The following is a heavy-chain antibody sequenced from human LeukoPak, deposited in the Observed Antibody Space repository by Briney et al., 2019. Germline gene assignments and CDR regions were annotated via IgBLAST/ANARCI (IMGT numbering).Heavy chain of an antibody. J-gene: IGHJ4*02. CDR3: ARDGYYYGSGSYSPLDY. CDR1: GFTFSGYW. D-gene: IGHD3-10*01. V-gene: IGHV3-7*01. CDR2: IKQDGSEK. Sequence: GGSLRLSCAASGFTFSGYWMSWVRQAPEKGLEWVANIKQDGSEKYYVDSVKGRSTISRDNAKNSLYLQMNSLRAEDTAVYYCARDGYYYGSGSYSPLDYWGQGTLVTVSS.